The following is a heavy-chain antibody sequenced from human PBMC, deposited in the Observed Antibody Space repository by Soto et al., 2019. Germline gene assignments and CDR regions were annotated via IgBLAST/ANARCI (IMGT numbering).Heavy chain of an antibody. CDR1: GDSINSSNYY. CDR3: ARRNRGEIDY. CDR2: ISYSGST. D-gene: IGHD2-21*01. Sequence: SETLSLTCTISGDSINSSNYYWGWIRQPPGKGLEWIGSISYSGSTYYNPSLKSRVTISVDTSRIHFSLKLISVTAADTAVYYCARRNRGEIDYWGQGTLVTVS. J-gene: IGHJ4*02. V-gene: IGHV4-39*07.